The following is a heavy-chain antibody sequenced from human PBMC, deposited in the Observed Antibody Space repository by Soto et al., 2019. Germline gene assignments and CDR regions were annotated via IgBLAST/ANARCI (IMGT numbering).Heavy chain of an antibody. CDR1: GFTFSLYT. Sequence: PGGSLRLSCAASGFTFSLYTMSWVRQAPGKGLEWVSGIYGSASKTFYADSVKGRFTISRDQSRNTLYLQMNNLRAEDTAVYYCAKCKEADWVWYIDFWGQGTRVTVSS. J-gene: IGHJ4*02. CDR2: IYGSASKT. D-gene: IGHD1-1*01. V-gene: IGHV3-23*01. CDR3: AKCKEADWVWYIDF.